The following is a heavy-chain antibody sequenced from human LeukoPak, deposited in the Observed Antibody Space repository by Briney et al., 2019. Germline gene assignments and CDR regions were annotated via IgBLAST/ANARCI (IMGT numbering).Heavy chain of an antibody. V-gene: IGHV3-30*04. D-gene: IGHD3-3*01. CDR1: GFTFSSYA. Sequence: PGGSLRLSRAASGFTFSSYAIHWVRQAPGKGLEWVALISYDGSTKYSTDSVKGRFTISRDNSKNTLYLQMNSLRPEDTAVYYCAGHFGAWHYFDYWGQGTLVTVSS. CDR2: ISYDGSTK. J-gene: IGHJ4*02. CDR3: AGHFGAWHYFDY.